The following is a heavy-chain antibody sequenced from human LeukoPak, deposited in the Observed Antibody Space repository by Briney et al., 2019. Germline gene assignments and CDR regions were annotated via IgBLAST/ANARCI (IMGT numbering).Heavy chain of an antibody. J-gene: IGHJ4*02. CDR3: ARDEYIHGDLTNFDS. D-gene: IGHD4-17*01. V-gene: IGHV3-11*04. CDR2: ISSSGSMI. Sequence: PGGSLRLSCAASGFTISDYYMSWIRQAPGKGLEWVSYISSSGSMISDADSVKGRFTISRDNAKKSLYLQMNSLRAEDTAVYYCARDEYIHGDLTNFDSWGQGTLVIVSS. CDR1: GFTISDYY.